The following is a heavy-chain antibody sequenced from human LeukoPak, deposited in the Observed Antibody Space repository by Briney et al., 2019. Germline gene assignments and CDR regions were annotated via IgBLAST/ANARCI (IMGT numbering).Heavy chain of an antibody. CDR2: NFAGYSYT. J-gene: IGHJ2*01. D-gene: IGHD4-17*01. CDR1: GYNFTPYW. CDR3: ARHFHPAETTGGYFDL. V-gene: IGHV5-51*01. Sequence: GESLKISCQSSGYNFTPYWIVWVRQMPGKGPEWIGINFAGYSYTIYSLPFQGQVTISVDKSISTAYLQWSSLKASDTAMYYCARHFHPAETTGGYFDLWGRGTLVTVSA.